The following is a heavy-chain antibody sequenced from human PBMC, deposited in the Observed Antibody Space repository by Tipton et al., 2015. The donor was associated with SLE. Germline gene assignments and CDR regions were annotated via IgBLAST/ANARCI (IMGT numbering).Heavy chain of an antibody. CDR1: GGSISSHS. CDR2: VYYSGST. Sequence: TLSLTCTVSGGSISSHSWSWIRQPPGKGLEWIGYVYYSGSTYYNPSLKSRVTISVDTSKNQFSLNLSSVTAADTAVYYCARQSGIVVVTAIPHWFDPWGQGTLVTVSS. CDR3: ARQSGIVVVTAIPHWFDP. D-gene: IGHD2-21*02. J-gene: IGHJ5*02. V-gene: IGHV4-59*08.